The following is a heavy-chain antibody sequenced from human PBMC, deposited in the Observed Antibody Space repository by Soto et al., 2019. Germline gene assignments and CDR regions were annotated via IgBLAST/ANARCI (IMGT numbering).Heavy chain of an antibody. CDR2: ISSSSSYI. CDR3: ARPPMITNAFDI. V-gene: IGHV3-21*01. CDR1: GFTFSSYS. D-gene: IGHD3-16*01. Sequence: GGSLRLSCAASGFTFSSYSMNWVRQAPGKGLEWVSSISSSSSYIYYADSVKGRFTISRDNAKNSLYLQMNSLRAEDTAVYYCARPPMITNAFDIWGQGTMVTVSS. J-gene: IGHJ3*02.